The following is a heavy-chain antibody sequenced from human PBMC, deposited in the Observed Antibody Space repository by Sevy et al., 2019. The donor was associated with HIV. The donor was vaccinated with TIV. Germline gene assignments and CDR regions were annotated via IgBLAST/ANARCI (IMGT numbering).Heavy chain of an antibody. CDR2: ISRSSTV. CDR3: AREAYYYDSREENWFDP. J-gene: IGHJ5*02. V-gene: IGHV3-48*02. CDR1: GFTFSTYA. D-gene: IGHD3-22*01. Sequence: GGSLRLSCKVSGFTFSTYAFHWVRQAPGKGLEWVSSISRSSTVYYADSVRGRFTISRDNVKNSLFLEMNSLRDEDTAVYYCAREAYYYDSREENWFDPWGQGTLLTVSS.